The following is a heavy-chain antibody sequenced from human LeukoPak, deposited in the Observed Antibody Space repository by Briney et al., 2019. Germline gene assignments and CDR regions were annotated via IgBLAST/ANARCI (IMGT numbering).Heavy chain of an antibody. CDR2: IYSDGST. CDR3: AKGRDYSSYNWFDP. CDR1: GFTVSSNY. J-gene: IGHJ5*02. Sequence: GGSLRLSCEASGFTVSSNYMSWVRQAPGKGLEWVSVIYSDGSTYYADTVKGRFTISRASSKNTLYLQMNSLRAEDTAVYYCAKGRDYSSYNWFDPWGQGTLVTVSS. D-gene: IGHD4-11*01. V-gene: IGHV3-53*01.